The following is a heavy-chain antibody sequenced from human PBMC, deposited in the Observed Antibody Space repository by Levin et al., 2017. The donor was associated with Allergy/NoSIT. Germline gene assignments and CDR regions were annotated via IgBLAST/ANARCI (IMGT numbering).Heavy chain of an antibody. V-gene: IGHV1-8*01. D-gene: IGHD6-13*01. CDR2: MNPNSGNT. J-gene: IGHJ6*02. CDR1: GYTFTSYD. CDR3: ARARRGYSRSMFVPYYYYYGMDV. Sequence: ASVKVSCKASGYTFTSYDINWVRQATGQGLEWMGWMNPNSGNTGYAQKFQGRVTMTRNTSISTAYMELSSLRSEDTAVYYCARARRGYSRSMFVPYYYYYGMDVWGQGTTVTVSS.